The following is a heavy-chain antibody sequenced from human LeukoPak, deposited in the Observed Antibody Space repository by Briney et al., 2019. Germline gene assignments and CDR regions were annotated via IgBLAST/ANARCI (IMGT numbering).Heavy chain of an antibody. J-gene: IGHJ4*02. Sequence: WASVKVSCKASGGTFSSYAISWVRQAPGPGLEWMGGIIPIFGTANYAQKFQGRVTITADESTSTAYMELSSLRSEDTAVYYCARGSPRYCSGGSCLDYFDYWGQGTLVTVSS. D-gene: IGHD2-15*01. V-gene: IGHV1-69*13. CDR1: GGTFSSYA. CDR2: IIPIFGTA. CDR3: ARGSPRYCSGGSCLDYFDY.